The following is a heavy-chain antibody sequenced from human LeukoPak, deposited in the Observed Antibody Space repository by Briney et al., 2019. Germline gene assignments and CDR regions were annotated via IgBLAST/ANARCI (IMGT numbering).Heavy chain of an antibody. CDR2: ISSSGSTI. V-gene: IGHV3-48*03. CDR3: ASDTVTTGDYFDY. D-gene: IGHD4-17*01. J-gene: IGHJ4*02. CDR1: GFTFSSYA. Sequence: GGSLRLSCAASGFTFSSYAMNWVRQAPGQGLEWVSYISSSGSTIYYADSVKGRFTISRDNAKNSLYLQMNSLRAEDTAVYYCASDTVTTGDYFDYWGQGTLVTVSA.